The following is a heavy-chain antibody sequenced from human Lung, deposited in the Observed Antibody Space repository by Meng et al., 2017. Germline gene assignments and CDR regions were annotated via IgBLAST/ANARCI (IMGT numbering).Heavy chain of an antibody. Sequence: QVQLVQSGPGVKEPGASVKVSCKASGYTFAAYWIQGVRQAPGQGLEWMGRIDPKSDNTHYAQKFQGRVTMTRDTSISTAYMELSGLRSDDTAVYYCARDEDISAAGYLLGDFWGQGTLVTVSS. CDR2: IDPKSDNT. D-gene: IGHD6-13*01. CDR1: GYTFAAYW. CDR3: ARDEDISAAGYLLGDF. V-gene: IGHV1-2*06. J-gene: IGHJ4*02.